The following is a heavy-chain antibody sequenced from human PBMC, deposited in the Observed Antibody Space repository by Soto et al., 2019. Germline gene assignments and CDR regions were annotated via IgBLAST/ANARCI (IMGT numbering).Heavy chain of an antibody. CDR2: IYYSGST. D-gene: IGHD3-16*01. V-gene: IGHV4-59*01. Sequence: SETLSLTCTVSGGSISSYYWSWIRQPPGKGLEWIGYIYYSGSTNYNPSLKSRVTISVDTSKNQFSLKLSSVTAADTAVYYCARGGRWLQKGYFDYWGQGTLVTVSS. CDR1: GGSISSYY. CDR3: ARGGRWLQKGYFDY. J-gene: IGHJ4*02.